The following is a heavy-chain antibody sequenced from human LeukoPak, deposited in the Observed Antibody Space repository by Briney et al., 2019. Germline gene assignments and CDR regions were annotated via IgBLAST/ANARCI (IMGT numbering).Heavy chain of an antibody. CDR1: GFTFSSYG. Sequence: GGSLRLSXAASGFTFSSYGMHWVRQAPGKGLEWVAFIRYDGSNKYYADSVKGRFTISRDNSKNTLYLQMNSLRAEDTAVYYCAKKRSGSTIYYFDYWGQGTLVTVSS. D-gene: IGHD2-2*01. CDR2: IRYDGSNK. J-gene: IGHJ4*02. V-gene: IGHV3-30*02. CDR3: AKKRSGSTIYYFDY.